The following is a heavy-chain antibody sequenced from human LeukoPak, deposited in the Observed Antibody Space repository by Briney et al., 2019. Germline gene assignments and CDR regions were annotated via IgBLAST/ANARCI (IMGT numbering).Heavy chain of an antibody. V-gene: IGHV3-7*01. CDR2: IKQDGSEK. CDR1: GFTFSSYW. CDR3: ARKRPNYFDY. J-gene: IGHJ4*02. Sequence: PGGSLRLSCAASGFTFSSYWMSWVRQAPGKGLEWVANIKQDGSEKYYVDSVKGRFTISRDNAENSLYLQMNSLRAEDTALCYCARKRPNYFDYWGQGTLVTVSS.